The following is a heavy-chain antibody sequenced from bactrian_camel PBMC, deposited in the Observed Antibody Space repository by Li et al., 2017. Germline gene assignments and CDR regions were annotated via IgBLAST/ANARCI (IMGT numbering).Heavy chain of an antibody. CDR3: ATLFSRRATMIPYGY. CDR1: GFSFNSYG. J-gene: IGHJ6*01. CDR2: VYNDGTNT. V-gene: IGHV3S7*01. D-gene: IGHD4*01. Sequence: HVQLVESGGGLVQPEGSLRLSCAASGFSFNSYGMSWVRQAPGKGLEWVSGVYNDGTNTGYADSVKGRFTISRDNAKNTVYLQMNSLKSEDTALYYCATLFSRRATMIPYGYWGQGTQVTVS.